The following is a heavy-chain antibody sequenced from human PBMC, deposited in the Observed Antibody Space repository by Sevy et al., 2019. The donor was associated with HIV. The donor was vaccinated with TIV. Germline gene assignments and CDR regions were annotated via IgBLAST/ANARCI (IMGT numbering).Heavy chain of an antibody. D-gene: IGHD3-10*02. Sequence: GGSLRLSCVVSGFSFSNYWMNWVRQAPGKGLEWVANIKQDGSEKYFVDSVKGRFTIPRDNAKNSLYLRMNSLRAEDTAVYYCARAPGAVMFDYDYTLDVWGQGTTVTVSS. CDR1: GFSFSNYW. J-gene: IGHJ6*02. V-gene: IGHV3-7*01. CDR3: ARAPGAVMFDYDYTLDV. CDR2: IKQDGSEK.